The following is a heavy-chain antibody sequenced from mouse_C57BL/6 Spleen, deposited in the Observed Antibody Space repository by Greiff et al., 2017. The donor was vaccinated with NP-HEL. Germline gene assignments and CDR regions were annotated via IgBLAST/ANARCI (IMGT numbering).Heavy chain of an antibody. Sequence: EVQLQESGPVLVKPGASVKMSCKASGYTFTDYYMNWVKQSHGKSLEWIGVINPYNGGTSYNQKFKGKATLTVDKSSSTAYMELNSLTSEDSAVYYCARYLYDYIFAYWGQGTLVTVSA. CDR2: INPYNGGT. CDR3: ARYLYDYIFAY. CDR1: GYTFTDYY. J-gene: IGHJ3*01. D-gene: IGHD2-4*01. V-gene: IGHV1-19*01.